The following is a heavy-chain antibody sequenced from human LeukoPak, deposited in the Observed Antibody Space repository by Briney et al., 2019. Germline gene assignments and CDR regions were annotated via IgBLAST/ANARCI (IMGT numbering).Heavy chain of an antibody. CDR2: IKQDGSAK. CDR1: GFTFSTYW. D-gene: IGHD1-26*01. V-gene: IGHV3-7*01. Sequence: PGGSLRLSCAASGFTFSTYWMAWVRRAPGKGLEWVANIKQDGSAKNYVDSVKGRFTISRDDAKNSVCLQMNSLKTEDTAVYYCARDVSGSLDYWGKGTLVTVSA. CDR3: ARDVSGSLDY. J-gene: IGHJ4*02.